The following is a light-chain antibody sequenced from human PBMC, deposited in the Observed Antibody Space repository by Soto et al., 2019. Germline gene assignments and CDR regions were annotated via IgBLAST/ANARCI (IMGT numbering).Light chain of an antibody. CDR1: QSVSSNF. Sequence: EIVLTQSPGTLSLSPGEEATLSCRSSQSVSSNFLAWYQQKPGQAPRLLIFASSTRATGTPDRFSGTGSGTDFTLTISRLEPEDFAVYYCQHYGASPLYIFGQGTKV. CDR2: ASS. J-gene: IGKJ2*01. CDR3: QHYGASPLYI. V-gene: IGKV3-20*01.